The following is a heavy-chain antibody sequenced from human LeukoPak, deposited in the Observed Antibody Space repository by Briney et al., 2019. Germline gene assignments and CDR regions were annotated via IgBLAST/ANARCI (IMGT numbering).Heavy chain of an antibody. CDR1: GGSISSYY. J-gene: IGHJ5*02. CDR2: IYYSGST. V-gene: IGHV4-59*01. CDR3: ARDLFGYYDSSGYYQTTSWFDP. D-gene: IGHD3-22*01. Sequence: SSETLSLTCTVSGGSISSYYWSWIRQPPGKGLEWSGYIYYSGSTNYNPSLKSRVTISVDTSKNQFSLKLRSVTAADTAVYYCARDLFGYYDSSGYYQTTSWFDPWGQGTLVTVSS.